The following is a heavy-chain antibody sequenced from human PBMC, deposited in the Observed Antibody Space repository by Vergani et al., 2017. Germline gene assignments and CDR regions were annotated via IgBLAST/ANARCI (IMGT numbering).Heavy chain of an antibody. J-gene: IGHJ3*01. D-gene: IGHD3-10*01. V-gene: IGHV4-39*02. CDR2: ISSSGSP. Sequence: QLQLQESGPGLVKPSATLSLTCSVSGDSISRSHYYWGFIRQPPGKGLEWIGSISSSGSPYYNPTLKSRLAFSVDTSKNLFSPRLKSVTATDTGMYYCARPVGPSAIADGYHVWGQGTMVTVS. CDR3: ARPVGPSAIADGYHV. CDR1: GDSISRSHYY.